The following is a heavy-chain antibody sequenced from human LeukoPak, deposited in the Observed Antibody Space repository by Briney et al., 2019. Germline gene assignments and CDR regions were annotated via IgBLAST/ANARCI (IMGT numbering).Heavy chain of an antibody. CDR2: IYYSGST. CDR1: GGSISSYY. Sequence: IPSETLSLTCTVSGGSISSYYWSWIRQPPGKGLKWIGYIYYSGSTNYNPSLKSRVTISVDTSKNQFSLKLSSVTAADTAVYYCARGVDTMIVVARAGDWFDPWGQGTLVTVSS. V-gene: IGHV4-59*01. J-gene: IGHJ5*02. D-gene: IGHD3-22*01. CDR3: ARGVDTMIVVARAGDWFDP.